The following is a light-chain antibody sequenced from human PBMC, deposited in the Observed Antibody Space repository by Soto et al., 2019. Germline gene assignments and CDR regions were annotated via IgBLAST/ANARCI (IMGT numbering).Light chain of an antibody. Sequence: DIVMTQSPLSLPVTPGEPASISCRSSQSLLHRNGYNYLDWYLQKPGQSPQLLIYLGSNRASGVPDRFSGSGSGTYFTLKISIVEAEDVGVYYCMQALQTPTFGGGTKVEIK. V-gene: IGKV2-28*01. CDR3: MQALQTPT. J-gene: IGKJ4*01. CDR2: LGS. CDR1: QSLLHRNGYNY.